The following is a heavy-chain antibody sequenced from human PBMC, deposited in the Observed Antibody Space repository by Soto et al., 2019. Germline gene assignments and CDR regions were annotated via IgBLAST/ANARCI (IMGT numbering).Heavy chain of an antibody. D-gene: IGHD2-15*01. CDR1: GGTFDNYA. J-gene: IGHJ6*02. V-gene: IGHV1-69*12. Sequence: QVQLVQSGAEVKKTGSSVKVSCKASGGTFDNYAITWVRQAPGQGLEWMGGILPMLDSANYAEKFQDRVTSTADGPTSTVYMEVSSVRADDTARYYCARTCHCESGGTTYVCYGMDGWGQGTTGTGTS. CDR3: ARTCHCESGGTTYVCYGMDG. CDR2: ILPMLDSA.